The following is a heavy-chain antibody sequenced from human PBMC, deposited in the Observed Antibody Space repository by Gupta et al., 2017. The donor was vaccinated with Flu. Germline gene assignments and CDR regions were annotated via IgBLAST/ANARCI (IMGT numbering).Heavy chain of an antibody. CDR3: ARVVDTAIVGY. Sequence: QVQLVQSGAEVKKKATSVKVSCKASGYTFTGYYLPWVRQAPGQGLEWMGWINPNSGGTNYAQKFQGRVTMTRDTSISTAYMELSRLRSDDTAVYYCARVVDTAIVGYWSQGTLVTVSS. CDR2: INPNSGGT. CDR1: GYTFTGYY. V-gene: IGHV1-2*02. D-gene: IGHD5-18*01. J-gene: IGHJ4*02.